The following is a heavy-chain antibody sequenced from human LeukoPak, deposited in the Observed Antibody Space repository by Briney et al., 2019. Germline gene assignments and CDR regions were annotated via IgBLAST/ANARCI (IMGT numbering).Heavy chain of an antibody. CDR2: IKQDGSEK. D-gene: IGHD1-26*01. CDR1: GFTFSSYW. CDR3: ARVTYSGSYSPHDWYFDL. V-gene: IGHV3-7*01. Sequence: SGGSLRLSCAASGFTFSSYWMSWVRQAPGKGLEWVANIKQDGSEKYYVDSVKGRFTISRDNAKNSLYLQMNSLRAEDTAVYYCARVTYSGSYSPHDWYFDLWGRGTLVTVSS. J-gene: IGHJ2*01.